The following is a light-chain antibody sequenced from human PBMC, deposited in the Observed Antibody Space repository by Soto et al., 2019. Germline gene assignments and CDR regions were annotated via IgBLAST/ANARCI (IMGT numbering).Light chain of an antibody. CDR2: DAS. CDR3: QVRTNWSIA. Sequence: EFVLTQSPATLSLSPGERATLSCRASQSVSSYLAWYQQKPGQAPRLLIYDASNRATGIPARFSGTGSETDFTLTINNLEPEDFAVYYCQVRTNWSIAFGRGTRLEIK. V-gene: IGKV3-11*01. J-gene: IGKJ5*01. CDR1: QSVSSY.